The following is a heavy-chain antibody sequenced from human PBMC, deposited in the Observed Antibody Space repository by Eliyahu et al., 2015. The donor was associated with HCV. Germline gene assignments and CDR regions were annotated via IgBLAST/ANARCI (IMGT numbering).Heavy chain of an antibody. Sequence: QVQLQESGPGLVKPSETLSLTCXVSGYSISXGYXWGWXRQPPGKGLEWIGSTYHSGSTYYNPSLKSRVTISVDTSKNQFSLKLSSVTAADTAVYYCALRNCSSTSCYAADAFDIWGQGTMVTVSS. J-gene: IGHJ3*02. CDR1: GYSISXGYX. CDR3: ALRNCSSTSCYAADAFDI. V-gene: IGHV4-38-2*01. CDR2: TYHSGST. D-gene: IGHD2-2*01.